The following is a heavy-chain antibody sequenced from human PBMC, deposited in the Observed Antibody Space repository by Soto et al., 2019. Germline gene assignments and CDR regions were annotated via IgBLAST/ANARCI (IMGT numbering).Heavy chain of an antibody. J-gene: IGHJ6*02. V-gene: IGHV1-69*13. D-gene: IGHD6-13*01. CDR3: ARDNREQQLVRSYYYYGMDV. CDR1: GGTFSSYA. CDR2: IIPIFGTA. Sequence: SVKVSCKASGGTFSSYAISWVRQAPGQGLEWMGGIIPIFGTANYAQKFQGRVTITADESTSTAYMELSSLRSEDTAVYYCARDNREQQLVRSYYYYGMDVWGQGTTVTVSS.